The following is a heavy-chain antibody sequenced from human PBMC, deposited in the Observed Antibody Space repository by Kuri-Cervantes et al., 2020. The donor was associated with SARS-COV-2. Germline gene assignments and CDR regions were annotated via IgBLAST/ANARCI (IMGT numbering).Heavy chain of an antibody. Sequence: SESLSLTCTVSGRSFSSSSYYWGWTRQPPGEGLEWFGSIYYSGSTYYNPSLKSRLTISVDTHKNQVSLKLSSVTAADTAGYYCARWMHYYDSSAREGFDPWGQGTLVTVSS. D-gene: IGHD3-22*01. CDR2: IYYSGST. J-gene: IGHJ5*02. CDR1: GRSFSSSSYY. V-gene: IGHV4-39*07. CDR3: ARWMHYYDSSAREGFDP.